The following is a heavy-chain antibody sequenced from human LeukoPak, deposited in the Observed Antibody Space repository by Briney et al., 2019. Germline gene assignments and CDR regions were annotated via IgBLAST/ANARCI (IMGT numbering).Heavy chain of an antibody. V-gene: IGHV1-69*13. CDR2: IIPIFGTA. Sequence: GASVKVSCKASGGTFSSYAISWVRQAPGQGLEWMGGIIPIFGTANYAQKFQGRVTITADESTSTAYMELSSLRSEDTAVYYCARGLRDGYNDDAFDIWGQGTMDTVSS. CDR1: GGTFSSYA. J-gene: IGHJ3*02. CDR3: ARGLRDGYNDDAFDI. D-gene: IGHD5-24*01.